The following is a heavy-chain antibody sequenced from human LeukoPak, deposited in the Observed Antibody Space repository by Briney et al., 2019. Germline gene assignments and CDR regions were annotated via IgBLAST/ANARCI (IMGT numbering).Heavy chain of an antibody. CDR2: IYPCDSDT. V-gene: IGHV5-51*01. CDR3: ARRSYYDILTGYGGWFDL. Sequence: GASLEISCKGSGSLFTSYWIGGGRPLPGKGLEWIGIIYPCDSDTSYSPSFQGQVTISAERSISTAYLQWSSLKASDTAMYYCARRSYYDILTGYGGWFDLWGQGTLVTVSS. D-gene: IGHD3-9*01. J-gene: IGHJ5*02. CDR1: GSLFTSYW.